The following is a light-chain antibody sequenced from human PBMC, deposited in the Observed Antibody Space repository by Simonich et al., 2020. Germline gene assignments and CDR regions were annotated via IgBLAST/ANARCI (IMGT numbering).Light chain of an antibody. Sequence: QSALTQPASVSGSPGQSITISCTGTSSDVGSYNLVSWYQQHPGKAPKLMIYDVSKRPSGVSKSFSGSKSGNTASLTISGLQAEDEADYYCSSYTSSSNWVFGGGTKLTVL. V-gene: IGLV2-14*02. CDR1: SSDVGSYNL. J-gene: IGLJ3*02. CDR2: DVS. CDR3: SSYTSSSNWV.